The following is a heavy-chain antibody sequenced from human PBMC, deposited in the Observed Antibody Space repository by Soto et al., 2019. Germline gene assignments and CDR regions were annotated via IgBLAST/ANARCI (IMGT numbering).Heavy chain of an antibody. Sequence: TLSLTCAISGDSVSSNSAAWNWIRQSPSRGLEWLGRTYYRSKWYNDYAVSVKSRITINPDTSKNQFALQLNSVTPEDTAVHYCARDFWYSSGRDYYYDMDVWDQGTSLTVSS. CDR2: TYYRSKWYN. V-gene: IGHV6-1*01. CDR1: GDSVSSNSAA. D-gene: IGHD6-19*01. J-gene: IGHJ6*02. CDR3: ARDFWYSSGRDYYYDMDV.